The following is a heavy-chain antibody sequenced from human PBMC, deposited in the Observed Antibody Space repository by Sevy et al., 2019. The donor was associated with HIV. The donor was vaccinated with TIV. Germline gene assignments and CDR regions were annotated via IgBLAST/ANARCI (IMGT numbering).Heavy chain of an antibody. CDR1: GYTLTELS. J-gene: IGHJ4*02. CDR2: FDPEDGET. Sequence: ASVKVSCKVSGYTLTELSMHWVRQAPGKGLEWMGGFDPEDGETIYAQKLQGRVTMTEDTSTDTAYMELSSLRSEDTAVYYCATDIFYCSGGSCYSGWGQGTLVTVSS. CDR3: ATDIFYCSGGSCYSG. V-gene: IGHV1-24*01. D-gene: IGHD2-15*01.